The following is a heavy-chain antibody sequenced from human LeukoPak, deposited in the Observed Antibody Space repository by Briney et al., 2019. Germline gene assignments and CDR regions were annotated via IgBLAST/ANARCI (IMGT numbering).Heavy chain of an antibody. CDR2: TYSGGTT. CDR1: GFTVSTNY. CDR3: ARDVTPFHWFDP. Sequence: GGSLRLSCAASGFTVSTNYMTWVRQAPGKGLEWISLTYSGGTTYYADSVKGRFSISIDNSKNTLYLQMNSLRAEDTAVYYCARDVTPFHWFDPWGQGTLVTVSS. J-gene: IGHJ5*02. V-gene: IGHV3-66*01. D-gene: IGHD2-21*02.